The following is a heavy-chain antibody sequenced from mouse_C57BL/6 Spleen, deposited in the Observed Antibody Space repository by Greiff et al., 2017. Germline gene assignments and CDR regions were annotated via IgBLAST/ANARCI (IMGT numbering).Heavy chain of an antibody. J-gene: IGHJ1*03. CDR1: GYTFTSYW. V-gene: IGHV1-69*01. Sequence: VQLQQPGAELVMPGASVKLSCKASGYTFTSYWMHWVKQRPGQGLEWIGEIDPSASYTNYNQKFKGKSTLTVDKSSSTAYMQLSSLPSEDSAVYYCARSPPYDYDEGYFDVWGTGTTVTVSS. D-gene: IGHD2-4*01. CDR3: ARSPPYDYDEGYFDV. CDR2: IDPSASYT.